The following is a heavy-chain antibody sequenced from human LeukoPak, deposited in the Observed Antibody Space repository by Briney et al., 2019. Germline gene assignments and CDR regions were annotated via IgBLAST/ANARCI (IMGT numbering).Heavy chain of an antibody. J-gene: IGHJ3*02. D-gene: IGHD3-10*01. CDR2: INPNSGGT. CDR3: ARETRSYYYGSGNNDAFDI. V-gene: IGHV1-2*02. Sequence: ASVKVSCKASGYTFTGYYMHWVRQAPGRGLEWMGWINPNSGGTNYAQKFQGRVTMTRDTSISTVYMEMSRLRSDDTAVYYCARETRSYYYGSGNNDAFDIWGQGTMVTVSS. CDR1: GYTFTGYY.